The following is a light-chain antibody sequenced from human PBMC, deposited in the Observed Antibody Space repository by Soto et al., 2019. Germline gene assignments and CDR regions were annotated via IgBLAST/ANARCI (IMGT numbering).Light chain of an antibody. CDR1: SSNIGSNA. Sequence: QPVLTQPPSASGTPGQRVTISCSGGSSNIGSNAINWYQQLPGTAPKLLMHSSNQRPSGVPDRFSGSKSGTSASLAISGLQSEDEADYYCAAWDDSLNGVVFGGGTKLTVL. V-gene: IGLV1-44*01. CDR3: AAWDDSLNGVV. J-gene: IGLJ2*01. CDR2: SSN.